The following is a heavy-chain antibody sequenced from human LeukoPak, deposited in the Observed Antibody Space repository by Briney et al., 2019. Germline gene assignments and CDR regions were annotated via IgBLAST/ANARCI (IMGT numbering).Heavy chain of an antibody. J-gene: IGHJ4*02. CDR2: IKQDGSEK. V-gene: IGHV3-7*03. D-gene: IGHD6-13*01. CDR3: ARNSAMYNNSPLDY. Sequence: PGGSLRLSCAASGFTFSSYWMSWVRQAPGKGLEWVANIKQDGSEKYYVDSVKGRFTISRDNAKNSLYLQMNSLRADDTAVYYCARNSAMYNNSPLDYWGQGTLVTVSS. CDR1: GFTFSSYW.